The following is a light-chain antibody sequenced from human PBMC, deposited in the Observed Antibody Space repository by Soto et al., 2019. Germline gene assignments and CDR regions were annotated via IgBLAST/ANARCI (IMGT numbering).Light chain of an antibody. CDR1: QGISNF. Sequence: DIQMTQSPSSLSASVGDRVTITCRASQGISNFLAWHQQKPGKVPKLLIYAASTLQSGFPSRFSGSGSGTDFTLTITSLQPEDVATYYCQNYNSAPWTFGQGTKVEIK. J-gene: IGKJ1*01. CDR2: AAS. CDR3: QNYNSAPWT. V-gene: IGKV1-27*01.